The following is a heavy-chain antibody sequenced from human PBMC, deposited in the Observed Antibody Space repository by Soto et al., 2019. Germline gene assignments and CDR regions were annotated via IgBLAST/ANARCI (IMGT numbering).Heavy chain of an antibody. Sequence: GGSLRLSCAASTFTFSNHWMSWVRQAPGKGLEWVANINQGGSAKYYLDSVKGRFTISRDNAKNSLDLQMNSLRAEDTAVYYCARIYCSTTSCYIDYWGQGTLVTLSS. CDR3: ARIYCSTTSCYIDY. V-gene: IGHV3-7*01. D-gene: IGHD2-2*02. J-gene: IGHJ4*02. CDR1: TFTFSNHW. CDR2: INQGGSAK.